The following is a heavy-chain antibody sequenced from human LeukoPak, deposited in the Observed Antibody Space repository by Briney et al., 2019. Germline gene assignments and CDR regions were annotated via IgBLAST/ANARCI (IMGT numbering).Heavy chain of an antibody. Sequence: GASVKVSCKASGGTFSSYAISWVRQAPGQGLEWMGGIIPIFGTANYAQKFQGRVTITADESTSTAYMELSSLRSDDTAVYYCASFLAGQLDYWGQGTLVTVSS. CDR2: IIPIFGTA. CDR3: ASFLAGQLDY. J-gene: IGHJ4*02. D-gene: IGHD1-1*01. CDR1: GGTFSSYA. V-gene: IGHV1-69*13.